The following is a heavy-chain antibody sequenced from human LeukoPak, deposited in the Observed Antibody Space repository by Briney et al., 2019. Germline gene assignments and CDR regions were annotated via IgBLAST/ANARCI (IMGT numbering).Heavy chain of an antibody. CDR1: GGSISSYY. Sequence: SETLSLTCTVSGGSISSYYWSWIRQPAGKGLEWIGRIDTSGNTNYKPSLKSRVTISVDTSKNQFSLKLSSVTAADTAVYYCARRGQLGGYWFDPWGQGTLVTVSS. CDR2: IDTSGNT. V-gene: IGHV4-4*07. CDR3: ARRGQLGGYWFDP. D-gene: IGHD5-18*01. J-gene: IGHJ5*02.